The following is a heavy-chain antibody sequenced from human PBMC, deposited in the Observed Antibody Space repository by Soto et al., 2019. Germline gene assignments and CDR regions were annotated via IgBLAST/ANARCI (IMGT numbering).Heavy chain of an antibody. CDR2: ISANSGDT. CDR3: AGDFGESCGGRSCRYVDF. J-gene: IGHJ4*02. CDR1: GYTFSSYG. D-gene: IGHD2-21*01. Sequence: QVQLVQSGAEVKEPGASVRVSCKASGYTFSSYGFSWVRQAPGQGLEWVAWISANSGDTNSAQKFQGRGTLTTDTSTSAAYMDLRSLACDDTVLYDCAGDFGESCGGRSCRYVDFGGQGTLGTVSS. V-gene: IGHV1-18*01.